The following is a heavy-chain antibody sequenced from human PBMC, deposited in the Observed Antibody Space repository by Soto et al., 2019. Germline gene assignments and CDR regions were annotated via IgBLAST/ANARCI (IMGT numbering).Heavy chain of an antibody. D-gene: IGHD2-15*01. J-gene: IGHJ3*02. CDR1: GYSFTSYW. CDR3: ATPLSQGGGYDAFDI. Sequence: GESLKISCKGSGYSFTSYWIGLVRQVPGKALECMGIIYPGDSDTRYRPSFQGQVTTSADKSITTAYLQRSRLKASDTAMYYCATPLSQGGGYDAFDIWGQGTMVTVSS. V-gene: IGHV5-51*01. CDR2: IYPGDSDT.